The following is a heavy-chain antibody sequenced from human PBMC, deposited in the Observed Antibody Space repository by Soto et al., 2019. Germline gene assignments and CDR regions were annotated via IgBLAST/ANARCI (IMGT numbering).Heavy chain of an antibody. D-gene: IGHD1-26*01. CDR2: IIPIFGTA. CDR1: GGTFSSYS. Sequence: QVQLVQSGAEVKKPGSSVKVSCKASGGTFSSYSINWLRQAPGQGLEWMGEIIPIFGTANYAQKFQGRVTITADESTSTAYMELSSLRSADTAVYYCARDGGRHSGGIDYWGQGTLVTVSS. CDR3: ARDGGRHSGGIDY. J-gene: IGHJ4*02. V-gene: IGHV1-69*01.